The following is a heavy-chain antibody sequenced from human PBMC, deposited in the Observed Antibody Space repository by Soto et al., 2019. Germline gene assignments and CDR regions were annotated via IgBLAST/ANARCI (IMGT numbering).Heavy chain of an antibody. V-gene: IGHV4-30-4*01. CDR3: ARVRVDYYDSSGYYLFDY. Sequence: SETLSLTCTVSGGSISSGDYYWSWTRQPPGKGLEWIGYIYYSGSTYYNPSLKSRVTISVDTSKNQFSLKLSSVTAADTAVYYCARVRVDYYDSSGYYLFDYWGQGTLVTVSS. J-gene: IGHJ4*02. D-gene: IGHD3-22*01. CDR2: IYYSGST. CDR1: GGSISSGDYY.